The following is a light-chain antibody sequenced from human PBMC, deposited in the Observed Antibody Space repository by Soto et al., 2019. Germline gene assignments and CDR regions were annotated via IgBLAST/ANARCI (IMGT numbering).Light chain of an antibody. CDR3: QQYGSSPLCT. J-gene: IGKJ3*01. Sequence: EMVLTQSPGTMSLSPGERATLSCRASLSVSSSYLAWYQQKPGQAPRLLIYGASSRATGIPDWFSGSGSGTAFTLTIRRLEPEDFAVYYCQQYGSSPLCTFGPGTKVAIK. CDR2: GAS. V-gene: IGKV3-20*01. CDR1: LSVSSSY.